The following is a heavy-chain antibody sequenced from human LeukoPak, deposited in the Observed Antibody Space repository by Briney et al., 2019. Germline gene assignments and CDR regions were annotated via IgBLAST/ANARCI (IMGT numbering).Heavy chain of an antibody. J-gene: IGHJ4*02. CDR1: GGSFSGYY. D-gene: IGHD1-26*01. V-gene: IGHV4-34*01. CDR2: INHSGST. CDR3: ARVGYSGSYNRGY. Sequence: SETLSLTCAVYGGSFSGYYWSWIRQPPGKGLEWIGEINHSGSTNYNPSLKSRVTISVDTSKNQFSLKLSSVTAADTAVYYCARVGYSGSYNRGYWGQGTLVTVSS.